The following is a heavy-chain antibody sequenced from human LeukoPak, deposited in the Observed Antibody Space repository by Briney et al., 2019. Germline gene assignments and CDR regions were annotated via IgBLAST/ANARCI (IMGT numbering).Heavy chain of an antibody. Sequence: ASVKVSCKVSGYTLTELSMFWVRQAPGKGLEWMGSFDPEDGKTVYAQKFQGRVTMTEDISTDTAYMELSSLRSEDTAVYYCATGYLVTAGLMDVWGQGTTVTVSS. CDR1: GYTLTELS. CDR3: ATGYLVTAGLMDV. D-gene: IGHD6-13*01. V-gene: IGHV1-24*01. CDR2: FDPEDGKT. J-gene: IGHJ6*02.